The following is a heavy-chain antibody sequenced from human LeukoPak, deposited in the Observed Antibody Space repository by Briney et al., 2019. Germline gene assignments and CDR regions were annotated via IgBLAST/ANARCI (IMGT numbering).Heavy chain of an antibody. D-gene: IGHD6-13*01. V-gene: IGHV4-4*07. J-gene: IGHJ4*02. CDR1: GASISSYY. Sequence: SETLSLTCTVSGASISSYYWSWIRQPAGKGLEWIGRIYTSGSTNYNPSLKSRVTMSGDTSKNQFSLELSCVTAADTAVYYCARVGSSGYDYDYWGQGTLVTVSS. CDR3: ARVGSSGYDYDY. CDR2: IYTSGST.